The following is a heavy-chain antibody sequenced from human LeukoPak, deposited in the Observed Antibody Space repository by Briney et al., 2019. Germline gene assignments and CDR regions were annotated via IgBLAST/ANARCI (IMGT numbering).Heavy chain of an antibody. J-gene: IGHJ5*02. V-gene: IGHV3-23*01. CDR3: AKDSVAAAGTAWFDP. CDR1: GYTFSNYA. Sequence: QPGGSLRLSCAASGYTFSNYAMTWVRQAPGKRLEWVSGISHNGDRIYYADSVKGRFTISRDNSKNTLYLQMNSLRPEDTALYYCAKDSVAAAGTAWFDPWGQGTLVTVSS. CDR2: ISHNGDRI. D-gene: IGHD6-13*01.